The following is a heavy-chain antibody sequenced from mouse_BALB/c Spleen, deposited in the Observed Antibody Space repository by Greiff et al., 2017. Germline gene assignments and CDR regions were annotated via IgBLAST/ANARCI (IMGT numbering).Heavy chain of an antibody. Sequence: QVQLQQSGPDLVAPSQSLSITCTVSGFSLTSYGVHWVRQPPGKGLEWLVVIWSDGSTTYNSALKSRLSISKDNSKSQVFLKMNSLQTDDTAMYYCARHGGYDVGWFAYWGQGTLVTVSA. CDR2: IWSDGST. CDR3: ARHGGYDVGWFAY. D-gene: IGHD2-2*01. V-gene: IGHV2-6-2*01. J-gene: IGHJ3*01. CDR1: GFSLTSYG.